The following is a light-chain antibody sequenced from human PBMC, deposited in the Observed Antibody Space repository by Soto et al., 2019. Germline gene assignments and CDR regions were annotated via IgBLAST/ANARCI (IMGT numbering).Light chain of an antibody. CDR2: GAS. J-gene: IGKJ2*01. CDR3: QQYNKWPSYT. Sequence: EIVMTQSPATLSVSPGERATLSCRASQSVSSNLAWYQQKPGQAPRLLIYGASTRATNIPARFSGSGSGTEFTLTISSLQSEDFAVYHCQQYNKWPSYTFGQGTKLETK. CDR1: QSVSSN. V-gene: IGKV3-15*01.